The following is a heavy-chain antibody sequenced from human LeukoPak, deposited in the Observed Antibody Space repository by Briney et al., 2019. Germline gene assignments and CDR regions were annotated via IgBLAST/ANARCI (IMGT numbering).Heavy chain of an antibody. CDR1: GGTFSSYA. CDR3: ASAFYSDIVVVPAAIRLPPLYYYYGMDV. V-gene: IGHV1-69*13. CDR2: IIPIFGTA. J-gene: IGHJ6*04. Sequence: SVKVSCKASGGTFSSYAISWVRQAPGQGLEWMGGIIPIFGTANYAQKFQGRATITADESTSTAYMELSSLRSEDTAMYYCASAFYSDIVVVPAAIRLPPLYYYYGMDVWGKGTTVTVSS. D-gene: IGHD2-2*02.